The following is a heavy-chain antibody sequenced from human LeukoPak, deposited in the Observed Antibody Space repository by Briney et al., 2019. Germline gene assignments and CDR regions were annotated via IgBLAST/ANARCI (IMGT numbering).Heavy chain of an antibody. D-gene: IGHD1-26*01. CDR1: GFTSSIYS. J-gene: IGHJ4*02. Sequence: GGSLRLSCAASGFTSSIYSMNWVRQAPGKGLEWVSSISSSSYIHYTDSVKGRFTISRDNAKNSLYLQMSSLTAEDTALYYCARDSAELDYWGQGTLVTVSS. V-gene: IGHV3-21*01. CDR2: ISSSSYI. CDR3: ARDSAELDY.